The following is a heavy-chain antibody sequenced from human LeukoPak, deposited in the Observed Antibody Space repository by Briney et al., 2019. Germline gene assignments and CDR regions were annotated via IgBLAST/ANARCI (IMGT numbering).Heavy chain of an antibody. V-gene: IGHV1-46*01. Sequence: ASVKVSCKTSGYTFTIHYLHWVRQAPGQGLEWMGIINPTGGTTMYAQKFQGRVTMTRDMSTSTVYMELSRLTSDDTAVYFCAREGGSKTLDYWGQGTLVTVSS. CDR3: AREGGSKTLDY. CDR1: GYTFTIHY. J-gene: IGHJ4*02. CDR2: INPTGGTT. D-gene: IGHD6-13*01.